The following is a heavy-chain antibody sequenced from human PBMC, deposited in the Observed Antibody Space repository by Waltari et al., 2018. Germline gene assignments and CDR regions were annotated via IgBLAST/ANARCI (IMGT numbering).Heavy chain of an antibody. CDR3: ARDAVMGLFAFDI. J-gene: IGHJ3*02. CDR2: IYHSGST. CDR1: GYSISSGYY. Sequence: QVQLQESGPGLVKPSETLSLTCAVSGYSISSGYYWGWIRQPPGKGLAWIGSIYHSGSTYYNPSLKSRVTISVDTSKNQFSLKLSSVTAADTAVYYCARDAVMGLFAFDIWGQGTMVTVSS. V-gene: IGHV4-38-2*02. D-gene: IGHD2-21*01.